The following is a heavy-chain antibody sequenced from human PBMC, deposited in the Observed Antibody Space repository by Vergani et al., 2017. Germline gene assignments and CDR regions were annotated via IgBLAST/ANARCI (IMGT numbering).Heavy chain of an antibody. D-gene: IGHD6-19*01. CDR1: GFTFSSYA. V-gene: IGHV3-23*01. J-gene: IGHJ4*02. CDR2: ISGSGGST. CDR3: AKWRGDSSGWYYFDY. Sequence: EVQLLESGGGLVQPGGSLRLSCAASGFTFSSYAMSWVRQAPGKGLEWVSAISGSGGSTYYADSVKGRFTLSRDNSKNTLYLQMNSLRAEDTAVYYCAKWRGDSSGWYYFDYWGQGTLVTVSS.